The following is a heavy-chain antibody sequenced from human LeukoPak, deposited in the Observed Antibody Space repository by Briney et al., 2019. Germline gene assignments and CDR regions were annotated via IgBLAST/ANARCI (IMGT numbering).Heavy chain of an antibody. CDR2: INPSGGGT. V-gene: IGHV1-46*03. CDR1: GYSFTTYY. D-gene: IGHD6-19*01. J-gene: IGHJ4*02. CDR3: ARVKPSSSGHDY. Sequence: ASVKVSCKASGYSFTTYYMHWVRQAPGQGLEWMGIINPSGGGTNYAQKFQDRVTMTRDTSTSTVYMDLSSLRSEDTAVYYCARVKPSSSGHDYWAREPCSPSPQ.